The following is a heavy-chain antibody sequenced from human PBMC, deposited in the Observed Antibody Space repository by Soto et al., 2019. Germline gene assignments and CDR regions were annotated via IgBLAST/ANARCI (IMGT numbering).Heavy chain of an antibody. V-gene: IGHV1-69*01. CDR1: GGILNNYA. CDR2: IITAFGPA. J-gene: IGHJ4*02. Sequence: QVQLVQSGAEVKEPGSSLKVSCTASGGILNNYAISWLRQAPGQGLEWMGGIITAFGPAIYAQKFQGRVSTTADVSTQTEHMYLSSLRSEDTAVYCGTAGGSWAKLDNWGQGTLVTVSS. D-gene: IGHD6-13*01. CDR3: TAGGSWAKLDN.